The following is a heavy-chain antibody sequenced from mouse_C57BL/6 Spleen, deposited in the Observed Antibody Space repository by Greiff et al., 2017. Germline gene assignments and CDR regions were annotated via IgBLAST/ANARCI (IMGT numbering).Heavy chain of an antibody. CDR2: IHPNSGST. CDR1: GYTFTSYW. Sequence: QVQLQQPGAELVKPGASVTLSCTASGYTFTSYWMHWVKQRPGQGLEWIGMIHPNSGSTNYNEKFKSKATMTEDKSTSPAYMQLSRLTSEDSAVYYCARGGGLRQEFAYWGQGTLVTVSA. CDR3: ARGGGLRQEFAY. D-gene: IGHD2-2*01. V-gene: IGHV1-64*01. J-gene: IGHJ3*01.